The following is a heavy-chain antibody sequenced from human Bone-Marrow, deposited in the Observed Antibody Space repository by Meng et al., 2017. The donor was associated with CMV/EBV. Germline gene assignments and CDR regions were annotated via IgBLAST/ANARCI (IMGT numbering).Heavy chain of an antibody. CDR3: AREGGQLVYHYYGMDV. CDR1: EFTFSYYS. D-gene: IGHD6-6*01. J-gene: IGHJ6*02. Sequence: GESLKISCAASEFTFSYYSMNWVRQAPGKGLEWVSRINSDGSSTSYADSVKGRFTISRDNAKNTLYLQMNSLRAEDTAVYYCAREGGQLVYHYYGMDVWGQGTTVTVS. V-gene: IGHV3-74*01. CDR2: INSDGSST.